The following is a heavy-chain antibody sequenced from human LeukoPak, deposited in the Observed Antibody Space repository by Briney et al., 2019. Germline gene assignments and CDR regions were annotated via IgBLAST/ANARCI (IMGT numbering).Heavy chain of an antibody. D-gene: IGHD4-23*01. Sequence: GGSLRLSCAASGFTFSNYGMHWVHQAPGKGLEWVAFIRYDGSNKYYADSVKGRFTISRDNSKNTLYLQMSSLRAEDTAVYYCAKLNSYYFDYWGQGTLVTVSS. V-gene: IGHV3-30*02. CDR1: GFTFSNYG. CDR3: AKLNSYYFDY. CDR2: IRYDGSNK. J-gene: IGHJ4*02.